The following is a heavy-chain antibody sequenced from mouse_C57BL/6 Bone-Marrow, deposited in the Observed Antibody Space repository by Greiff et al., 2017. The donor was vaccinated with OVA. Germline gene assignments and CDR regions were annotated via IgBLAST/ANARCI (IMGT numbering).Heavy chain of an antibody. V-gene: IGHV1-64*01. D-gene: IGHD1-1*01. J-gene: IGHJ3*01. CDR1: GYTFTSYW. CDR2: IHPNSGST. Sequence: QVQLQQPGAELVKPGASVKLSCKASGYTFTSYWMHWVKQRPGQGLEWIGMIHPNSGSTNYNEKFKSKATLTVDTSSSTAYMQLSSLTSEDSAFFYGASPYYAGPAGFAYWGQGTPVTVSA. CDR3: ASPYYAGPAGFAY.